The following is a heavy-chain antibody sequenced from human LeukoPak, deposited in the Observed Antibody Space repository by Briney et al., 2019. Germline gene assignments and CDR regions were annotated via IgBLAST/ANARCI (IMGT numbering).Heavy chain of an antibody. CDR3: VRDSDSVVVTAPFDY. CDR1: GFNFGDYA. D-gene: IGHD2-15*01. V-gene: IGHV3-49*04. CDR2: IRSKTYGGTT. Sequence: GGSLRLPCTASGFNFGDYAMSWVRQAPGKGLEWVSFIRSKTYGGTTEYAASVQGRITISRDDSKRIVCLQMNRLKTEDTALYYCVRDSDSVVVTAPFDYWGRGTLVTVSS. J-gene: IGHJ4*02.